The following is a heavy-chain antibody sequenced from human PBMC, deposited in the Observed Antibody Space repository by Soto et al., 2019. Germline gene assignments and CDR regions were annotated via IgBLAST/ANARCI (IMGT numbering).Heavy chain of an antibody. CDR1: GFTFSGYA. Sequence: GGSLRLSCVSSGFTFSGYAMNLVRQAPGKGLEWVSTISGSAASIYYADSVKGRFTISRDNSKNTLYLQMNSLRAEDTAVYYCAKVLDWTTFDYWGQGTLVTVSS. V-gene: IGHV3-23*01. D-gene: IGHD3-3*02. CDR3: AKVLDWTTFDY. J-gene: IGHJ4*02. CDR2: ISGSAASI.